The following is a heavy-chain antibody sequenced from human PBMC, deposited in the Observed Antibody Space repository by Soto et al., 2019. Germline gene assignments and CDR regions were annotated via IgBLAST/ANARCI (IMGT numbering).Heavy chain of an antibody. Sequence: SETLSLTCAVYGGSFSGYYWSWIRQPPGKGLEWIGEINHSGSTNYNPSLKSRVTISVDTSKNQFSLKLSSVTAADTAVYYCARGREMVRLHGLRGLDPWGQGTLVTVSS. J-gene: IGHJ5*02. CDR3: ARGREMVRLHGLRGLDP. CDR1: GGSFSGYY. D-gene: IGHD4-4*01. V-gene: IGHV4-34*01. CDR2: INHSGST.